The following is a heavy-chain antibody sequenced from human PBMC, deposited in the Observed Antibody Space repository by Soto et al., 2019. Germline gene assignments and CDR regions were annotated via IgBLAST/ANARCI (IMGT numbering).Heavy chain of an antibody. V-gene: IGHV3-48*02. CDR3: ARIVTGTYFDY. D-gene: IGHD1-1*01. CDR1: WFAFGTSS. Sequence: GVAPRPSCAAPWFAFGTSSMTRVRQAPGKGLEWVSYISSRSTTIYHADSVKGRFTISRDNAENSLYLQMNSLRDDDTAVYYCARIVTGTYFDYWGQGTLVTVSS. CDR2: ISSRSTTI. J-gene: IGHJ4*02.